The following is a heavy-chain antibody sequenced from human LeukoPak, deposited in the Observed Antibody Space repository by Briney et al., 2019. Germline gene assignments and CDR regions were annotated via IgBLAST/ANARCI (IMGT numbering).Heavy chain of an antibody. J-gene: IGHJ4*02. CDR2: ISAYNGNT. CDR3: ARIRLWSGYYYFDY. Sequence: ASVKVSCKASGYTFTSYGISWVRQAPGQGLEWMGWISAYNGNTNYAQKLQGRVTMTTDTSTSTAYMELRSLRSDDAAVYYCARIRLWSGYYYFDYWGQGTLVTVSS. V-gene: IGHV1-18*01. CDR1: GYTFTSYG. D-gene: IGHD3-3*01.